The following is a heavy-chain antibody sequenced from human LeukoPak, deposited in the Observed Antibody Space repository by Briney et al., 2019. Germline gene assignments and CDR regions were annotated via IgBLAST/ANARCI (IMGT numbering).Heavy chain of an antibody. J-gene: IGHJ4*02. CDR1: GGSIRSSYYY. Sequence: PSETLSLTCTVSGGSIRSSYYYWGWIRQSPGKGLEWIGSIYDSGSTYYNPSLKSRVTISVDTSKNQFSLKLNSVTAADTAVYYCASSWYRAYYFDYWAREPWSPSPQ. D-gene: IGHD6-13*01. CDR3: ASSWYRAYYFDY. CDR2: IYDSGST. V-gene: IGHV4-39*01.